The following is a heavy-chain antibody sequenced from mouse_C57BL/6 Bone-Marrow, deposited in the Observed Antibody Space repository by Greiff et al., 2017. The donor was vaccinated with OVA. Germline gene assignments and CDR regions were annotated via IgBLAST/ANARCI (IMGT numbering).Heavy chain of an antibody. CDR1: GYSITSGYY. J-gene: IGHJ2*01. CDR2: ISYDGSN. CDR3: ARDWGSLDY. Sequence: EVQLQQSGPGLVKPSQSLSLTCSVTGYSITSGYYWNWIRQFPGNKLEWMGYISYDGSNNYNPSLKNRISITRDTSKNQFFLKLNSVTTEDTATYYCARDWGSLDYWGQGTTLTVSS. V-gene: IGHV3-6*01. D-gene: IGHD1-1*01.